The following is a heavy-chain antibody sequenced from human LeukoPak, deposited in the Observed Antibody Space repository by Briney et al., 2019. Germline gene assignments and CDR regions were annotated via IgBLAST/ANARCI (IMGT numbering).Heavy chain of an antibody. D-gene: IGHD3-22*01. CDR2: IIPIFGTA. J-gene: IGHJ6*03. CDR1: GGTFSSYA. CDR3: ASGSSGYGYYYYMDV. V-gene: IGHV1-69*13. Sequence: SVKVSCKASGGTFSSYAISWVRQAPGQGLEWMGGIIPIFGTANYAQKFQGRVTITADESTSTAYMELSSLRSEDTAVYYCASGSSGYGYYYYMDVWGKGTTVIVSS.